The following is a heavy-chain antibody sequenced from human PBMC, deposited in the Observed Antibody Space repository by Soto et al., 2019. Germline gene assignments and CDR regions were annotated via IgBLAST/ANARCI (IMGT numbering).Heavy chain of an antibody. Sequence: EVQLLESGGGLVQPGGSLRLSCATSGFPLSNYAMNWVRQSPGKGREWVSSISASGDSTYYPESVKGRFTVSRDNSKNTLYLQIDSLRAEDTAVYYCAKGGSLTGYFTYDYWGQGALVTVSS. CDR1: GFPLSNYA. V-gene: IGHV3-23*01. CDR3: AKGGSLTGYFTYDY. J-gene: IGHJ4*02. CDR2: ISASGDST. D-gene: IGHD3-9*01.